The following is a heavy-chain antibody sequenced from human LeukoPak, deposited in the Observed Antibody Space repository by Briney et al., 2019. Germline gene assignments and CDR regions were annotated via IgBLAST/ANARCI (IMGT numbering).Heavy chain of an antibody. Sequence: GGSLRLSCDASGFIFSDYYMSWVRQAPGKGLEWISYISNPSSTRYYADSVRGRFTISRDNSKSTLSLQMNSLRAEDTAIYYCATYRQVLLPFESWGQGTLVTVSS. V-gene: IGHV3-11*01. CDR1: GFIFSDYY. CDR3: ATYRQVLLPFES. D-gene: IGHD2-8*02. CDR2: ISNPSSTR. J-gene: IGHJ4*02.